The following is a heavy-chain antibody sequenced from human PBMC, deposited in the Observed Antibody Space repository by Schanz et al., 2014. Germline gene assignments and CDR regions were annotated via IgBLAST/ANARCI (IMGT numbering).Heavy chain of an antibody. V-gene: IGHV1-2*06. CDR3: ASDTMGGNFLMDV. CDR1: GYTFNGYY. J-gene: IGHJ4*02. CDR2: IYPNSGGT. Sequence: QVQLVQSGAEAKKPGASVKVSCKASGYTFNGYYLHWVRQAPGQGLEWMGRIYPNSGGTDSAQKFQGRVTMTRDTSISTAYMELSSLSSEDTAVYFCASDTMGGNFLMDVWGQGTLVTVSS. D-gene: IGHD1-1*01.